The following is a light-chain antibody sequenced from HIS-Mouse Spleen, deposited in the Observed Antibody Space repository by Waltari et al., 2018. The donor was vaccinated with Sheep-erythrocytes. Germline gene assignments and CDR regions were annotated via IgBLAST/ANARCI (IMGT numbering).Light chain of an antibody. J-gene: IGLJ3*02. V-gene: IGLV2-23*01. Sequence: QSALTQPASVSGSPGQSITISCTGTSSDVGSYNLVSWYQQHPGKAPKLMIYEGSKRPSGVSHRFSGSKSGHTASLTISGVQAEDEADYYCCSYAGSSTPWVFGGGTKLTVL. CDR2: EGS. CDR1: SSDVGSYNL. CDR3: CSYAGSSTPWV.